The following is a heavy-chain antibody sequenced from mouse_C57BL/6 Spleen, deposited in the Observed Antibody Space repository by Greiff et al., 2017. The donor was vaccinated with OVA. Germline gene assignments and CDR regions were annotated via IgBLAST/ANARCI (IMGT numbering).Heavy chain of an antibody. D-gene: IGHD2-1*01. J-gene: IGHJ2*01. CDR1: GYSFTDYN. CDR2: INPNYGTT. Sequence: EVKLQESGPELVKPGASVKISCKASGYSFTDYNMNWVKQSTGKSLEWIGVINPNYGTTSYNQKFKGKAALTVDQSSSTAYMQLNSLTSEDSAVYYCARSGNYEGYYFDYWGQGTTLTVSS. CDR3: ARSGNYEGYYFDY. V-gene: IGHV1-39*01.